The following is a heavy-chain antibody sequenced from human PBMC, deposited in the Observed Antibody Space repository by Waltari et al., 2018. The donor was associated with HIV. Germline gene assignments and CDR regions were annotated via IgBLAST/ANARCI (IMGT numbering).Heavy chain of an antibody. CDR3: ARHQEPPSRDIVVVPAATPFDY. Sequence: QLQLQESGPGLVKPSETLSLTCTVSGGSISSSSYYWGWIRQPPGKGLEWIGSIYYSGSTYYNPSLKSRVTISVDTSKNQFSLKLSSVTAADTAVYYCARHQEPPSRDIVVVPAATPFDYWGQGTLVTVSS. D-gene: IGHD2-2*01. CDR1: GGSISSSSYY. V-gene: IGHV4-39*01. J-gene: IGHJ4*02. CDR2: IYYSGST.